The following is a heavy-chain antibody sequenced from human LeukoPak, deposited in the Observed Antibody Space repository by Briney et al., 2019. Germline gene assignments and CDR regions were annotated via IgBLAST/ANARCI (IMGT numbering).Heavy chain of an antibody. V-gene: IGHV3-30*02. D-gene: IGHD5-18*01. CDR1: GFTFSSYG. CDR3: AKGLWIQLRYYSYMDV. J-gene: IGHJ6*03. CDR2: IRYDGSNK. Sequence: GGSLRLSCAAPGFTFSSYGMHWVRQAPGKGLEWVAFIRYDGSNKYYADSVKGRFTISRDNSKNTLYLQMNSLRAEDTAVYYCAKGLWIQLRYYSYMDVWGKGTTVTVSS.